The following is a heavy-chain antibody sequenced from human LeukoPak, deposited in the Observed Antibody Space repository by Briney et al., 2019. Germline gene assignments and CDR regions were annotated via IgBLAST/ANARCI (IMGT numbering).Heavy chain of an antibody. V-gene: IGHV4-61*02. CDR1: GGSISSGTYY. CDR2: FYTSGST. D-gene: IGHD5-24*01. J-gene: IGHJ4*02. CDR3: ARDGDGYDY. Sequence: PSETLSLTCTVSGGSISSGTYYWSWIRQPAGKGLEWIGRFYTSGSTNYNPSLKSRVTISVDTSKNQFSLKLSSVTAADTAMYYCARDGDGYDYWGQGTLVTVSS.